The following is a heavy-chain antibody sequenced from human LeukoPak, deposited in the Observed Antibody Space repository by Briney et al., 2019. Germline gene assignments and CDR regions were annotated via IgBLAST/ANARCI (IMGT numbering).Heavy chain of an antibody. J-gene: IGHJ4*02. CDR2: ISSSSSTI. CDR1: GFTFSSYW. D-gene: IGHD4-11*01. Sequence: TGGSLRLSCAVSGFTFSSYWVNWVRQAPGKGLEWVSYISSSSSTIYYGGSVKGRFTVSRDNAKNSLYLQMNSLRAEDTAVYFCARDSYSKNDYWGQGTLVTVSS. V-gene: IGHV3-48*01. CDR3: ARDSYSKNDY.